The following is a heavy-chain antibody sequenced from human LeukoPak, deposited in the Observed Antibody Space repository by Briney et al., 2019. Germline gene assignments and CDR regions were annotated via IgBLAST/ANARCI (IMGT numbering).Heavy chain of an antibody. J-gene: IGHJ4*02. Sequence: GGSLRLSCAASGFTFSSYSMNWVRQAPGKGLEWVSKISSSGSAIYYADSVKGRFTISRDNAKSTLYLQMNSLRAEDTAVYYCAKGGSLGYWGQGTLVTVST. CDR3: AKGGSLGY. CDR1: GFTFSSYS. D-gene: IGHD6-19*01. V-gene: IGHV3-48*04. CDR2: ISSSGSAI.